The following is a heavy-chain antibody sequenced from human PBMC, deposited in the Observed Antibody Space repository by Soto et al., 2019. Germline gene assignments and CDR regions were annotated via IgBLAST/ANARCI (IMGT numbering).Heavy chain of an antibody. Sequence: SETLSLTCTVSGGSISSDNFFWSWIRQPPGEGLEWIGYIYYRGSTYYNPSLESRLTLLVDTSKNQFSLKRRSVTAADTAVYYCARVAIACPSSSCYNHYYYSLDVWGQGTTVTVSS. CDR3: ARVAIACPSSSCYNHYYYSLDV. V-gene: IGHV4-30-4*02. CDR1: GGSISSDNFF. J-gene: IGHJ6*02. D-gene: IGHD2-2*02. CDR2: IYYRGST.